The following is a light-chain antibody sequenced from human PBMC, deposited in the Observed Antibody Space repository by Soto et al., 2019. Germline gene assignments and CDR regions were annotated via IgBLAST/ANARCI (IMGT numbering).Light chain of an antibody. V-gene: IGKV3-20*01. Sequence: EIVLTQSPGTLSLSPGERATLSCRASQSVSSSYLAWYQQKPGQAPRLLIYGASSRATGIPDRFSGSGSGTDLSHTISRLEPEEFAAYYCQQYGSSPWTFGQGTKVEI. CDR2: GAS. CDR1: QSVSSSY. CDR3: QQYGSSPWT. J-gene: IGKJ1*01.